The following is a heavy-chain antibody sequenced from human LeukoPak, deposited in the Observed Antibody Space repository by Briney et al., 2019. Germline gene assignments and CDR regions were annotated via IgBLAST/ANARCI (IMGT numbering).Heavy chain of an antibody. CDR1: GGSFSAYY. V-gene: IGHV4-34*01. D-gene: IGHD3-10*01. CDR3: ATYYASGRRLEVY. J-gene: IGHJ4*02. CDR2: INHSGST. Sequence: PSETLSLTCAVYGGSFSAYYWSWIRQAPGKGLEWIGEINHSGSTNYNPSLKSQITISADTSKNQFSLKLSSVTAADTAVYYCATYYASGRRLEVYWGQGTLVTVSS.